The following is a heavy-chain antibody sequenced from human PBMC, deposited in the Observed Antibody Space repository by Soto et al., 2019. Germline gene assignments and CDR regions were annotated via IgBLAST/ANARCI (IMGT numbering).Heavy chain of an antibody. V-gene: IGHV1-69*01. CDR1: GGTFSSYA. Sequence: QVQLVQSGAEVRKPGSSVKVSCKASGGTFSSYAISWVRQAPGQGLEWMGGIIPIFSTANYAQKFQGRVTITADESTSKAYMELGRLRSEDTAVYYCARDVYYDSSGYSGLRYYYGMDVWGQGTTVTVSS. D-gene: IGHD3-22*01. J-gene: IGHJ6*02. CDR3: ARDVYYDSSGYSGLRYYYGMDV. CDR2: IIPIFSTA.